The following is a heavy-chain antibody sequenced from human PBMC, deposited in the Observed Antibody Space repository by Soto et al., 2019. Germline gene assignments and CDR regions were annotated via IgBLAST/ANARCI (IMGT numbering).Heavy chain of an antibody. Sequence: ASVKVSCKASGYTFSTHAIHWVRQAPGQRLELMGWISGDNGDTKYSQTLQGRVTITRDTSASTAYMELSSLRSEDTAVYYCAIATIFGVVTPAYFDLWGRGTLVTVSS. J-gene: IGHJ2*01. CDR2: ISGDNGDT. D-gene: IGHD3-3*01. CDR1: GYTFSTHA. CDR3: AIATIFGVVTPAYFDL. V-gene: IGHV1-3*01.